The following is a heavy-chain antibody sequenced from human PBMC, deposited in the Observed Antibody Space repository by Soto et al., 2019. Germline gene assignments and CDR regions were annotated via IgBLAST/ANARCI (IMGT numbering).Heavy chain of an antibody. CDR1: GFTFSSYS. CDR3: ARMDYYDSSGYDAFEI. CDR2: ISSSSSYI. Sequence: EVQLVESGGGLVKPGGSLRLSCAASGFTFSSYSMNWVRQAPGKGLEWVSSISSSSSYIYYADSVKGRFTISRDNANNSLYLQMNSLRAEDTAVYYCARMDYYDSSGYDAFEIWGQGTMGTVSS. J-gene: IGHJ3*02. D-gene: IGHD3-22*01. V-gene: IGHV3-21*01.